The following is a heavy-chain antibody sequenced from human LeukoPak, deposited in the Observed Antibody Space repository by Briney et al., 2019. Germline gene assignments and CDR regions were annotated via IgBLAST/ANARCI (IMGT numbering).Heavy chain of an antibody. Sequence: GGSLRLSCAASGFTFSNAWMSWVRQAPGKGLEWVGRIKSKTDGGTTDYAAPVKGRFTISRDDSKNTLYLQMNSLKTEDTAVYYCTTNPRCYGSSWPRAPLDYWGQGTLVTVSS. D-gene: IGHD6-13*01. CDR1: GFTFSNAW. CDR2: IKSKTDGGTT. V-gene: IGHV3-15*01. CDR3: TTNPRCYGSSWPRAPLDY. J-gene: IGHJ4*02.